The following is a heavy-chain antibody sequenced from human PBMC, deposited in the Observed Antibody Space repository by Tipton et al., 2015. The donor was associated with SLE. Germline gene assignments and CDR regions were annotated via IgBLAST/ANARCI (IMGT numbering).Heavy chain of an antibody. V-gene: IGHV4-59*12. CDR1: GDSITSYY. CDR2: IYYSGST. CDR3: ARNPTSYCSGGSCYSPWFDP. J-gene: IGHJ5*02. Sequence: TLSLTCTVSGDSITSYYWSWIRQPPGKGLEWIGYIYYSGSTDYNPSLKSRVTISVDTSKNQFSLKLSSVTAADTAVYYCARNPTSYCSGGSCYSPWFDPWGQGTLVTVSS. D-gene: IGHD2-15*01.